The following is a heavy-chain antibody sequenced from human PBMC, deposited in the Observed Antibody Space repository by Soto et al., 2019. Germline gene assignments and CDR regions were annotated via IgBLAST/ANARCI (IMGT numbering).Heavy chain of an antibody. J-gene: IGHJ6*02. D-gene: IGHD6-6*01. CDR1: GGSISSGGYY. CDR3: ARSGLIAAEIHYYYYGRDV. Sequence: SETLSLTCTVSGGSISSGGYYWSWIRQHPGKGLEWIGYIYYSGSTYYNPSLKSRVTISVDTSKNQLSLKLSSVTAADTAVYYCARSGLIAAEIHYYYYGRDVWGQGTTVTVSS. CDR2: IYYSGST. V-gene: IGHV4-31*03.